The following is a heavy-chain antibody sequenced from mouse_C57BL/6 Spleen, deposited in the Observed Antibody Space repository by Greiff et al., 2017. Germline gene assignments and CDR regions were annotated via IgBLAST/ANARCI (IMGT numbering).Heavy chain of an antibody. Sequence: EVQLQESGGGLVKPGGSLKLSCAASGFTFSDYGMHWVRQAPEKGLEWVAYISSGSSTIYYADTVKGRFTISRDNAKNTLFLQMTSLRSEDTAMYYCATAYYSNYVGFAYWGQGTLVTVSA. CDR1: GFTFSDYG. D-gene: IGHD2-5*01. J-gene: IGHJ3*01. V-gene: IGHV5-17*01. CDR3: ATAYYSNYVGFAY. CDR2: ISSGSSTI.